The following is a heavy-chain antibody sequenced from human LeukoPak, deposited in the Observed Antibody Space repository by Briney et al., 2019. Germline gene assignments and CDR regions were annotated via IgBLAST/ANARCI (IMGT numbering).Heavy chain of an antibody. J-gene: IGHJ4*02. CDR3: ARDTGAVTPDY. V-gene: IGHV3-7*03. D-gene: IGHD1-26*01. CDR2: IKQDGSEK. CDR1: GLTFSNYW. Sequence: GGSLRLSCAASGLTFSNYWMDWVRRAPGKGLEWVANIKQDGSEKNYVDSVKGRFIISRDNAKNSLYLQMNSLRAEDTALYYCARDTGAVTPDYWGQGTLVTVSS.